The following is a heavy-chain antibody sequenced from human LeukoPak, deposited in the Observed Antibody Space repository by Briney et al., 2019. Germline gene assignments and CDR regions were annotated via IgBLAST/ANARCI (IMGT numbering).Heavy chain of an antibody. CDR3: ARLRLDNNDYYYWAPFDY. CDR2: ISSSGSTI. J-gene: IGHJ4*02. Sequence: GGSLRLSCAASGFTFSDYYMSWIRQAPGKGLEWVSYISSSGSTIYYADSVKGRFAISRDSSKNTLYLQMNSLRAEDTAVYYCARLRLDNNDYYYWAPFDYWGQGTLVTVSS. D-gene: IGHD3-22*01. V-gene: IGHV3-11*01. CDR1: GFTFSDYY.